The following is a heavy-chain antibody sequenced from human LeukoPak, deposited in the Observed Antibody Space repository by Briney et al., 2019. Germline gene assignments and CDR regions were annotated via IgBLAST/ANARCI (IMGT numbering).Heavy chain of an antibody. J-gene: IGHJ4*02. CDR1: GFTFSSYA. D-gene: IGHD5-18*01. V-gene: IGHV3-30-3*01. CDR2: ISYDGSNK. Sequence: GGSLRLPCAASGFTFSSYAMHWVRQAPGKGLEWVAVISYDGSNKYYADSVKGRFTISRDNSKNTLYLQMNSLRAEDTAVYYCARDGYNSGYLKALDYWGQGTLLTVSS. CDR3: ARDGYNSGYLKALDY.